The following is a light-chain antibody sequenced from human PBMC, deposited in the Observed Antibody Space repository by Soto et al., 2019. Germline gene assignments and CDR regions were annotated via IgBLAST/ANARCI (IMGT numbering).Light chain of an antibody. CDR2: WAS. Sequence: DIVMTQSPDSLAVSLGERATINCKSSQSLFFSSNNNDYLAWYQQKPGQPPKLLIYWASTRESGVPDRFSGSGSGTDFTLTISSRQAEDVAVYYCQQYYDTPQTFGQGTKVEIK. CDR3: QQYYDTPQT. J-gene: IGKJ1*01. V-gene: IGKV4-1*01. CDR1: QSLFFSSNNNDY.